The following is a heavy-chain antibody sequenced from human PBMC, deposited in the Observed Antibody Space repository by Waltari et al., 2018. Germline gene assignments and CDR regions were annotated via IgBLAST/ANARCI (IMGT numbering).Heavy chain of an antibody. V-gene: IGHV1-8*03. J-gene: IGHJ6*03. CDR1: GYTFTSYD. CDR2: MNPNSGNT. D-gene: IGHD6-25*01. CDR3: ARRKAARVYYYMDV. Sequence: QVQLVQSGAEVKKPGASGKVSCKASGYTFTSYDNNWVRQATGQGLEWMGWMNPNSGNTGYAQKFQGRVTITRNTSISTAYMELSSLRSEDTAVYSCARRKAARVYYYMDVWGKVTTVTVSS.